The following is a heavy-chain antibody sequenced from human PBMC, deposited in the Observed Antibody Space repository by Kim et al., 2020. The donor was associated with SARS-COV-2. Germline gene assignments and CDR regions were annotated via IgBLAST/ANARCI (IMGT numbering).Heavy chain of an antibody. J-gene: IGHJ6*02. CDR2: ISYDGSNK. V-gene: IGHV3-30*04. CDR3: ARVVGWFGELFLYGMDV. CDR1: GFTFSSYA. Sequence: PGGSLRLSCAASGFTFSSYAMHWVRQAPGKGLEWVAVISYDGSNKYYADSVKGRFTISRDNSKNTLYLQMNSLRAEDTAVYYCARVVGWFGELFLYGMDVWGQGTTVTVSS. D-gene: IGHD3-10*01.